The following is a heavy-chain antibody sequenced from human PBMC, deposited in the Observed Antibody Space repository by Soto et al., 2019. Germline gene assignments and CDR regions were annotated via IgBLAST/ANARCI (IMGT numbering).Heavy chain of an antibody. CDR1: GDSISSSNW. J-gene: IGHJ4*02. V-gene: IGHV4-4*02. CDR2: IYHSGST. Sequence: PSETLSLTCAVSGDSISSSNWWSWVRQPPGKGLEWIGEIYHSGSTNYNPSLKSQVTISVDKSNSQFSLRLSSVTAADTAVYYCARGRDGYNFDYWGQGMLVTVSS. D-gene: IGHD5-12*01. CDR3: ARGRDGYNFDY.